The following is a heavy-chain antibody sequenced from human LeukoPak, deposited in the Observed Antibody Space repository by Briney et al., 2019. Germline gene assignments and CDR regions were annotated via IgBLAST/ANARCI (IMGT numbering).Heavy chain of an antibody. CDR1: GYTFTGYY. CDR3: ARELAALEWSRPSDYYYGMDV. D-gene: IGHD3-3*01. J-gene: IGHJ6*02. Sequence: ASVKVSCKASGYTFTGYYMHWGGQAPGQGLEWMGGMNPNSGGTNYAQKFQGRVTMTRDTSISTAYLELSRLRSDDTAVYYCARELAALEWSRPSDYYYGMDVWGQGTTVTVSS. V-gene: IGHV1-2*02. CDR2: MNPNSGGT.